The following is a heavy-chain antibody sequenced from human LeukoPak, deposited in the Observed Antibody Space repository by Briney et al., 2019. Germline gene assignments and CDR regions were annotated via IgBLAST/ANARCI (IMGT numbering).Heavy chain of an antibody. CDR1: GFTFSRYA. CDR3: AKDQRYYDSSGPPY. D-gene: IGHD3-22*01. J-gene: IGHJ4*02. Sequence: PGGSLRLSCAASGFTFSRYAMSWVRQAPGKGLEWVSAIIPSGGTTYYAESVKGRFTISRDNSKNTLYLQMNSLRAEDTAVYYCAKDQRYYDSSGPPYWGQGTLVTVSS. CDR2: IIPSGGTT. V-gene: IGHV3-23*01.